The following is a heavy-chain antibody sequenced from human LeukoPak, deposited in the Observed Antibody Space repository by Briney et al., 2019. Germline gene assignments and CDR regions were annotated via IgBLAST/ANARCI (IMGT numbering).Heavy chain of an antibody. J-gene: IGHJ3*02. CDR2: IYSGGST. CDR3: ASKSETDAFDI. CDR1: GFTFRDYY. V-gene: IGHV3-53*01. Sequence: GQSLRLSCAASGFTFRDYYMSWVQQAPGKGLEWVSVIYSGGSTYYADSVKGRFTISRDNSKNTLYLQMNSLRAEDTAVYYCASKSETDAFDIWGQGTMVTVSS.